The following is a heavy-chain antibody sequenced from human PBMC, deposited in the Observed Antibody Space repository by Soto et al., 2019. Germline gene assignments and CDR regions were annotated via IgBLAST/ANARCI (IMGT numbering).Heavy chain of an antibody. CDR3: ARTPTVAVAGSGWFDP. D-gene: IGHD6-19*01. CDR1: GFSLSNARMG. CDR2: IFSNDEK. V-gene: IGHV2-26*01. Sequence: SGPTLVNPTEPLTLTCTVSGFSLSNARMGVSWIRQPPGKALEWLAHIFSNDEKSYSTSLKSRLTISKDTSKSQVVLTMTNMDPVDTATYYCARTPTVAVAGSGWFDPWGQGTLVTVSS. J-gene: IGHJ5*02.